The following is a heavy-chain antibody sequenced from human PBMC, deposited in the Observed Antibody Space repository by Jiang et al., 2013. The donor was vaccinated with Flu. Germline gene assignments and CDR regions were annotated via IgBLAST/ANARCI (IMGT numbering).Heavy chain of an antibody. J-gene: IGHJ5*02. Sequence: GSGLVKPSETLSLTCTVSGYSISSGYYWGWIRQPPGKGLEWIGSIYHSGSTYYNPSLKSRVTISVDTSKNQFSLKLSSVTAADTAVYYCARLAAAGLWFDPWGQGTLVTVSS. CDR1: GYSISSGYY. D-gene: IGHD6-13*01. V-gene: IGHV4-38-2*02. CDR3: ARLAAAGLWFDP. CDR2: IYHSGST.